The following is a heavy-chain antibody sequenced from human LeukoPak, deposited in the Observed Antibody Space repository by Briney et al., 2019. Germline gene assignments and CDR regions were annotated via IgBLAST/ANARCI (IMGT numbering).Heavy chain of an antibody. J-gene: IGHJ5*02. CDR2: ISSSTNTI. Sequence: GGSLRLSCAASGFTFSSYSMNWVRQAPGKGLEWVSYISSSTNTIYYADSVKGRFTISRDNAKNSLHLQMNSLRAEDTAVYYCARHPLWFGFDPWGQGTLVTVSS. CDR3: ARHPLWFGFDP. V-gene: IGHV3-48*01. D-gene: IGHD3-10*01. CDR1: GFTFSSYS.